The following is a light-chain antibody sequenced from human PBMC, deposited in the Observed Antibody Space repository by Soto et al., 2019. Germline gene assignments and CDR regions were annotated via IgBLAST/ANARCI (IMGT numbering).Light chain of an antibody. Sequence: EIVMTQSPDTLSVSPGETATLSCRASQSVGSNLAWYQQKPGQAPRLLISDASTRAAGLPARFSGSGSGTEFTLTISSLQSEDFAAYYCQKSNNSPQTFVQGTGWISN. CDR2: DAS. J-gene: IGKJ1*01. V-gene: IGKV3-15*01. CDR1: QSVGSN. CDR3: QKSNNSPQT.